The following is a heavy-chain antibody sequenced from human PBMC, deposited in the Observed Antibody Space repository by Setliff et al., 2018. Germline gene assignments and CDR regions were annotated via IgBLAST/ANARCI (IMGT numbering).Heavy chain of an antibody. V-gene: IGHV3-30*02. Sequence: PGGSLRLSCAASGFSFNTYGMHWVRQAPGKGLEWVAFIRYDGSYKYYEDSVKGRFTISRDNSENTLDLQMNSLSVEDTALYYCAKVKKQLIRGSGFDYWGQGTLVTVSS. CDR3: AKVKKQLIRGSGFDY. D-gene: IGHD1-1*01. CDR1: GFSFNTYG. CDR2: IRYDGSYK. J-gene: IGHJ4*02.